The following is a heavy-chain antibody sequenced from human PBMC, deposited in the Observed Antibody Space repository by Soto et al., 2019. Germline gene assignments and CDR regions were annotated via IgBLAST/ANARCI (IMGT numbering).Heavy chain of an antibody. J-gene: IGHJ4*02. D-gene: IGHD5-18*01. CDR2: FDNSDGRT. CDR1: GFTFSRYA. CDR3: AKVRDTSMDMNFES. Sequence: GGSLRLSCTAFGFTFSRYAMNWVRQAPGKGLEWVSTFDNSDGRTYYTDSVKGRFTISRDNSRNTLFLQMDSLRPEDTAVYYCAKVRDTSMDMNFESWGRGTLVTVSS. V-gene: IGHV3-23*01.